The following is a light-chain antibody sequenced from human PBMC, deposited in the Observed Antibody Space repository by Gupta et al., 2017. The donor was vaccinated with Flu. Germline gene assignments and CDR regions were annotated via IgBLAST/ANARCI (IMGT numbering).Light chain of an antibody. CDR2: GAS. CDR1: ESVSNN. J-gene: IGKJ1*01. CDR3: QQYHNWPRT. V-gene: IGKV3-15*01. Sequence: SPATLSVSPGERATLSCRASESVSNNLAWFQQKHGQAPRLLIFGASFRGTGVPDRFSGSGSGTEFTLTISGLQSEDFAVYYCQQYHNWPRT.